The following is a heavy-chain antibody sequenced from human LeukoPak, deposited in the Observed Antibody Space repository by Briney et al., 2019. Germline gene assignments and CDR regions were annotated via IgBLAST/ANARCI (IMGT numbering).Heavy chain of an antibody. D-gene: IGHD3-9*01. CDR1: GGSISSSSYY. V-gene: IGHV4-39*07. Sequence: SETLSLTCTVSGGSISSSSYYWGWIRQPPGKGLEWIGSIYYSGSTYYNPSLKSRVTISVDTSKNQFSLKLSSVTAADTAVYYCARVVSYDILTGFSLTGLDYWGQGTLVTVSS. CDR3: ARVVSYDILTGFSLTGLDY. J-gene: IGHJ4*02. CDR2: IYYSGST.